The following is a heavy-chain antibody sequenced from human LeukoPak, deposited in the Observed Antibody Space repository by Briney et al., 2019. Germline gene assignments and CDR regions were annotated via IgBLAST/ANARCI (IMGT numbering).Heavy chain of an antibody. J-gene: IGHJ6*02. CDR3: AKDQEARAPYYYYGMDV. Sequence: SGRSLRLSCAASGFTFSSYGMHWVRQAPGKGLEWVAVISYDGSNKYYADSVKGRFTISRDNSKNTLYLQMNSLRAEDTAVYYCAKDQEARAPYYYYGMDVWGQGTTVTVSS. CDR1: GFTFSSYG. CDR2: ISYDGSNK. V-gene: IGHV3-30*18.